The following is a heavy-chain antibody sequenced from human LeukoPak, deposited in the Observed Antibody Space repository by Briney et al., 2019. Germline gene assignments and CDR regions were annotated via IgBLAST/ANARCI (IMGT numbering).Heavy chain of an antibody. V-gene: IGHV3-48*04. CDR1: GFTFSSYS. CDR3: ARVDIAARLPDDY. Sequence: GGSLRLSCAASGFTFSSYSMNWVRQAPAKGLAWASYISSSSSTIYYADSVKGRFTICRDNAKTSLYLQMNSLRAEDTAVYYCARVDIAARLPDDYWGQGTLVTVSS. CDR2: ISSSSSTI. D-gene: IGHD6-6*01. J-gene: IGHJ4*02.